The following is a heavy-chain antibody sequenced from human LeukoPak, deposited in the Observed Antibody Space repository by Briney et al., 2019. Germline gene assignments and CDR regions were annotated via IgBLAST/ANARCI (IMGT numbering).Heavy chain of an antibody. CDR1: GVSISSGSNY. CDR2: IYSRGNT. Sequence: SETLSLTCSVSGVSISSGSNYWGWIRQPPGKTLEWIGSIYSRGNTYYNPSLKSQVIILIDTAKNHFSLNLSSVTAADTAVYYCARDLYDYVWGSYRYYFDYWGQGTLVTVSS. CDR3: ARDLYDYVWGSYRYYFDY. J-gene: IGHJ4*02. D-gene: IGHD3-16*02. V-gene: IGHV4-39*07.